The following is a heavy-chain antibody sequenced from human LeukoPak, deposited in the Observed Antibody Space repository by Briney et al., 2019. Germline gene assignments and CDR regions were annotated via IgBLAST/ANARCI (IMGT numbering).Heavy chain of an antibody. CDR1: GFIFSDYY. CDR3: ARSSGWYHRGPDYYYYYMDV. J-gene: IGHJ6*03. Sequence: GGSLRLSCAASGFIFSDYYMSWIRQAPGKGLEWVSYISSSGSTIYYADSVKSRFTISRDNAKNSLYLQMNSLRAEDTAVYYCARSSGWYHRGPDYYYYYMDVWGKGTTVTVS. V-gene: IGHV3-11*04. CDR2: ISSSGSTI. D-gene: IGHD6-19*01.